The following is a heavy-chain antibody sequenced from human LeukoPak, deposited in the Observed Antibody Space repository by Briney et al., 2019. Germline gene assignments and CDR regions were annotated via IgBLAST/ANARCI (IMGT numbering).Heavy chain of an antibody. V-gene: IGHV4-39*01. J-gene: IGHJ4*02. CDR1: GGSISSSSYY. CDR3: ARGLKQLWLPNTPFDH. D-gene: IGHD5-18*01. CDR2: IYYSGST. Sequence: SETLSLTCTVSGGSISSSSYYWGWIRQPPGKGLEWIGSIYYSGSTYYNPSLKSRVTISVDTSKNQFSLKLSSVTAADTAVYYCARGLKQLWLPNTPFDHWGQGTLVTVSS.